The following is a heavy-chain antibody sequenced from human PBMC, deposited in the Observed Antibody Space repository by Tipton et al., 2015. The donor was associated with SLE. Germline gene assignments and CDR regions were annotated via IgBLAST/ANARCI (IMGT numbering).Heavy chain of an antibody. V-gene: IGHV4-61*02. CDR2: IHTTGST. CDR1: GASIGSGSHF. J-gene: IGHJ5*02. CDR3: TRGNVISWFGP. Sequence: GLVKPSQTLSLTCTVSGASIGSGSHFWTWIRQLAGKGPEYVGRIHTTGSTNYNPSLRSRVTMSVDTSKNQFSLKVTSVTAADTALYYCTRGNVISWFGPWGRGTLVTVSS. D-gene: IGHD4-11*01.